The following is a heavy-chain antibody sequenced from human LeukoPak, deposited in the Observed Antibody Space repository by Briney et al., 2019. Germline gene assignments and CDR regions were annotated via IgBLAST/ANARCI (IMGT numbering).Heavy chain of an antibody. CDR3: ASETGEQDGFFDY. CDR2: IYTSGST. CDR1: GGSISSGGYY. V-gene: IGHV4-61*02. Sequence: PSQTLSLTCTVSGGSISSGGYYWSWIRQPAGKGLEWIGRIYTSGSTNYNPSLKSRVTISVDTSKNQFSLKLSSVTAADTAVYYCASETGEQDGFFDYWGQGTLVTVSS. J-gene: IGHJ4*02. D-gene: IGHD7-27*01.